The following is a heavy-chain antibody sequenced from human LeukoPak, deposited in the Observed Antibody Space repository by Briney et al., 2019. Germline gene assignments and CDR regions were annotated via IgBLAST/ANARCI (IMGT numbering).Heavy chain of an antibody. CDR3: ARHGDYCFDS. CDR2: IKKDGSTK. V-gene: IGHV3-7*01. D-gene: IGHD4-17*01. Sequence: GAPRLSSAFSRYRFGSSWIGSGCQAPRKRLEWVANIKKDGSTKYYVDSVEGRFTVSRDNAKNSLYLQMDSLRADDTAVYYCARHGDYCFDSWGPGTLVTVSS. CDR1: RYRFGSSW. J-gene: IGHJ4*02.